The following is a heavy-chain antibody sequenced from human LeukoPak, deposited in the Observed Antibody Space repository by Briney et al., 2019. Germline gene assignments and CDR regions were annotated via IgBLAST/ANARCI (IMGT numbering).Heavy chain of an antibody. J-gene: IGHJ4*02. Sequence: GGSLRLSCAASGFTFSSYSMNWVRQAPGKGLEWVSYISSSSSTIYYADSVKGRFTISRDNAKNSLYLQMNSLRAEDTAVYYCARVGGRYCSSTSCFPLDYWGQGTLVTVSS. CDR1: GFTFSSYS. CDR3: ARVGGRYCSSTSCFPLDY. CDR2: ISSSSSTI. V-gene: IGHV3-48*01. D-gene: IGHD2-2*01.